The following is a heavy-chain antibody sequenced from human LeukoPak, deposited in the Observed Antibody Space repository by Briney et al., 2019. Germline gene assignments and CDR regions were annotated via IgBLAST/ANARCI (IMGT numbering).Heavy chain of an antibody. CDR2: ISSSSSDI. J-gene: IGHJ6*02. CDR1: GFSFSSYS. Sequence: GGSLRLSCASSGFSFSSYSMNWVRQAPGKGLEWVSSISSSSSDIYYTDSVKGRFTISRDNAKNSLYLQMNSLRAEDTAVYYCARDGYYYNGMDVWGQGTTVTVSS. CDR3: ARDGYYYNGMDV. V-gene: IGHV3-21*01.